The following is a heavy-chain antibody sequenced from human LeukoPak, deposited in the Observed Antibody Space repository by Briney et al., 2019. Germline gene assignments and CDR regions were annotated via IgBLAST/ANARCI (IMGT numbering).Heavy chain of an antibody. J-gene: IGHJ5*02. CDR1: GYTFTGYY. CDR3: ARGDCSVSGCHGGNWFDP. CDR2: INPNSGGT. D-gene: IGHD2-15*01. V-gene: IGHV1-2*02. Sequence: ASVKVSCKASGYTFTGYYIHWVRQPPAQGLEWMGWINPNSGGTKYAQSFQGRVTMTRDTSSSTAHIELSRLSSDDTAVYYCARGDCSVSGCHGGNWFDPWGQGTLVTVSS.